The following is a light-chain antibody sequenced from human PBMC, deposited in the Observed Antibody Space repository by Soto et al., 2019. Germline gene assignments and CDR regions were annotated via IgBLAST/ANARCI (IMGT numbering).Light chain of an antibody. Sequence: MTQSPSSVSPGERATLSCRASQSVGSDLAWYQQKPGQAPRLVIYDIFTRATGVPTRISGSGSGTDFTLTISSLQPEDFAVYFCHQDFNLPWTFGQGTKVDIK. J-gene: IGKJ1*01. CDR2: DIF. V-gene: IGKV3D-15*02. CDR1: QSVGSD. CDR3: HQDFNLPWT.